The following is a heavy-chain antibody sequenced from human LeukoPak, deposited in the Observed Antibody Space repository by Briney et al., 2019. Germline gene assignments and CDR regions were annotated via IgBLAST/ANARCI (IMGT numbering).Heavy chain of an antibody. CDR1: GFTFSNAW. D-gene: IGHD3-22*01. J-gene: IGHJ4*02. CDR2: IKSKTDGGTT. Sequence: GGSLRLSCAASGFTFSNAWMSWVRQAPGKGLEWVGRIKSKTDGGTTDYAAPVKGRFTISRDDSKDTLYLQMNSLKTEDTAVYYCTTGPTYDSSGYLSDYWGQGTLVTVSS. V-gene: IGHV3-15*01. CDR3: TTGPTYDSSGYLSDY.